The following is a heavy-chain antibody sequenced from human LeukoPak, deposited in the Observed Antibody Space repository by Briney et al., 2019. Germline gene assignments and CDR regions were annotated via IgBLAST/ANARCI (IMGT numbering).Heavy chain of an antibody. J-gene: IGHJ3*02. Sequence: SETLSLTCTVSGGSTSSYYWSWIRQPPGKGLEWIGYIYYSGSTNYNPSLKSRVTISVDTSKNQFSLKLSSVTAADTAVYYCARAYYYGSGSYAFDIWGQGTMVTVSS. D-gene: IGHD3-10*01. CDR3: ARAYYYGSGSYAFDI. CDR1: GGSTSSYY. CDR2: IYYSGST. V-gene: IGHV4-59*01.